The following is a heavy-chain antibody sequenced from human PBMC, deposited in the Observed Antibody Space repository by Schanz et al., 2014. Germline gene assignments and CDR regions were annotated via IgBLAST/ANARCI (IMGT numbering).Heavy chain of an antibody. CDR3: ARDGIGADKR. CDR1: AYSLTGYY. J-gene: IGHJ4*02. D-gene: IGHD6-13*01. Sequence: QVPLVQSGAEVKKPGASVKVSCTASAYSLTGYYLHWVRQAPGQGLEWMGWINPNNGGTNYAQKFQGRVTMTRDTSISTAYMEMTRLTSDDTAVYYCARDGIGADKRWGQGTLVTVSS. V-gene: IGHV1-2*02. CDR2: INPNNGGT.